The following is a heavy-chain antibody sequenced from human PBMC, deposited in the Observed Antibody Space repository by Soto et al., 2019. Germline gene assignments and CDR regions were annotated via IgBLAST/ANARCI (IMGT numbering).Heavy chain of an antibody. J-gene: IGHJ6*02. CDR1: GGSISSGDYY. D-gene: IGHD3-3*01. Sequence: SETLSLTCTVSGGSISSGDYYWSWIRQPPGKGLEWIGYIYYSGSTYYNPSLKSRVTISVDTSKNQFSLKLGSVTAADTAVYYCARDNILGILYGGMDVWGQGTTVTVSS. V-gene: IGHV4-30-4*01. CDR3: ARDNILGILYGGMDV. CDR2: IYYSGST.